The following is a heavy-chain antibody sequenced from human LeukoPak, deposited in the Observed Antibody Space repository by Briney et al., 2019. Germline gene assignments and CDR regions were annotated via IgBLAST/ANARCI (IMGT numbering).Heavy chain of an antibody. CDR1: GYTLTELS. CDR3: ATDLDWELEFSFDY. V-gene: IGHV1-24*01. CDR2: FDPEDGET. J-gene: IGHJ4*02. D-gene: IGHD1-26*01. Sequence: ASVKVSCKVSGYTLTELSMHWVRQAPGKGLEWMGGFDPEDGETIYAQKFQGRVTMTEDTSTDTAYMELSSLRSEDTAVYYCATDLDWELEFSFDYWGQGTLVTVSS.